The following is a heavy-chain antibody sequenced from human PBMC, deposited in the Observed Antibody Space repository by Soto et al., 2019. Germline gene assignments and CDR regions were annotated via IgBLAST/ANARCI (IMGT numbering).Heavy chain of an antibody. CDR2: IIPIFGTA. V-gene: IGHV1-69*01. Sequence: QVQLVQSGAEVKKPGSSVKVSCKASGGTFSSYAISWVRQAPGQGLEWMGGIIPIFGTANYAQKFQGRVTITADESTSTAYRELSSLRSEDTAVYYCARPVAGHYYYGMDVWGQGTTVTVSS. J-gene: IGHJ6*02. CDR3: ARPVAGHYYYGMDV. D-gene: IGHD6-19*01. CDR1: GGTFSSYA.